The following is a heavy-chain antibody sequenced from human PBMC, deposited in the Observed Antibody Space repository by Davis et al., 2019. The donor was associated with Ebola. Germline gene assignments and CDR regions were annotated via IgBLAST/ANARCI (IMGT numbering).Heavy chain of an antibody. V-gene: IGHV1-8*01. CDR1: GYTFTSYG. D-gene: IGHD2-15*01. J-gene: IGHJ6*04. CDR2: MNPNSGNT. CDR3: ARDVGLGYCSGGSCYRYYYYGMDV. Sequence: AASVKVSCKASGYTFTSYGISWVRQAPGQGLEWMGWMNPNSGNTGYAQKFQGRVTMTRNTSISTAYMELRSLRSDDTAVYYCARDVGLGYCSGGSCYRYYYYGMDVWGKGTTVTVSS.